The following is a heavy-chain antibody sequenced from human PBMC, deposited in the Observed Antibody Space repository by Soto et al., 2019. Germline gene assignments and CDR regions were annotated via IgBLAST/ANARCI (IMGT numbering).Heavy chain of an antibody. Sequence: GGSLRLSCAASGFTFSSYWMHWVRQVPGKGLVWVSRINDDGSRESYADSVKGRFTISRDNAKNTLYLEMHVLRADDTAVYYCTRGPRPSSVGTGAFWGQGTPVTSPQ. V-gene: IGHV3-74*01. CDR2: INDDGSRE. D-gene: IGHD3-10*01. CDR3: TRGPRPSSVGTGAF. CDR1: GFTFSSYW. J-gene: IGHJ4*02.